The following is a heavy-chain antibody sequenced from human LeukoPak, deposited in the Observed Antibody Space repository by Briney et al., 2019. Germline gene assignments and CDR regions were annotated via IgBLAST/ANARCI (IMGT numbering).Heavy chain of an antibody. CDR2: IYYSGST. V-gene: IGHV4-59*08. Sequence: PSGTLSLTCTVSGGSSSGYYWNWIRQPPGKGLEWIGSIYYSGSTNYNPSLESRVTFSVDTSKNQFSLQLNSVAAADTAVYYCARDISGGSHVFDIWGQGTMVTVSS. CDR3: ARDISGGSHVFDI. J-gene: IGHJ3*02. D-gene: IGHD3-3*02. CDR1: GGSSSGYY.